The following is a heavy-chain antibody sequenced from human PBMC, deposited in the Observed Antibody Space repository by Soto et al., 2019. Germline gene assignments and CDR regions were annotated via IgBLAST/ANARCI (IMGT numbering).Heavy chain of an antibody. CDR1: GFTFSNAW. D-gene: IGHD5-12*01. Sequence: EVQLVESGGGLVKPGGSLRLSCAASGFTFSNAWMSWVRQAPGKGLEWVGRIKSKTDGGTTDYAAPVKGRFTISRDDSKNTLYLQMNSLKTEDTAVYYCTTLRIVATTLYWYFDLWGRGTLVTVSS. V-gene: IGHV3-15*01. J-gene: IGHJ2*01. CDR2: IKSKTDGGTT. CDR3: TTLRIVATTLYWYFDL.